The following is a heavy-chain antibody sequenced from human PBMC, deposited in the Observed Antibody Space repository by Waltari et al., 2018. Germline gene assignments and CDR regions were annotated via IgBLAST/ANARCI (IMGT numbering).Heavy chain of an antibody. CDR3: ARGQEGFDY. Sequence: QVQLQESGPGLVKPSETLSLTCTVSGGPISSHYWSWIRQPPGKGLEWIGYIYYSGSTNYNPSLKSRVTISVDTSKNQFSLKLSSVTAADTAVYYCARGQEGFDYWGQGTLVTVSS. CDR2: IYYSGST. CDR1: GGPISSHY. V-gene: IGHV4-59*11. J-gene: IGHJ4*02.